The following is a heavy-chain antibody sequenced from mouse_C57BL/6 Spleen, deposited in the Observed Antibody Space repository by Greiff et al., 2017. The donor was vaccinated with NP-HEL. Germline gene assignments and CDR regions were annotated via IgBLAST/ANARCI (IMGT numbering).Heavy chain of an antibody. D-gene: IGHD1-1*01. CDR3: ARQGITTVVAPYAMDY. CDR2: ISNLAYSI. CDR1: GFTFSDYG. V-gene: IGHV5-15*04. J-gene: IGHJ4*01. Sequence: EVKLVESGGGLVQPGGSLKLSCAASGFTFSDYGMAWVRQAPRKGPEWVAFISNLAYSIYYADTVTGRFTISRENAKNTLYLEMSSLRSEDTAMYYCARQGITTVVAPYAMDYWGQGTSVTVSS.